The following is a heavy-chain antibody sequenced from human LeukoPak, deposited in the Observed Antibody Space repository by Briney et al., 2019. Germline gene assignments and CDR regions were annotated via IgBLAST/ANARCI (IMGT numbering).Heavy chain of an antibody. J-gene: IGHJ4*02. V-gene: IGHV4-34*01. Sequence: SETLSLTCAVYGGSFSGYYWSWIRQPPGKGLEWIGAINHSGSTNYNPSLKSRVTISVDTSKNQFSLKLSSVTAADTAVYYCAREPWVKNYYDSSGYSDYWGQGTLVTVSS. CDR3: AREPWVKNYYDSSGYSDY. D-gene: IGHD3-22*01. CDR2: INHSGST. CDR1: GGSFSGYY.